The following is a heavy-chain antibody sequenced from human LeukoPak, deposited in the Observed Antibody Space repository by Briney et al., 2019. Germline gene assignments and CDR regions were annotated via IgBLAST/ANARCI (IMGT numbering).Heavy chain of an antibody. J-gene: IGHJ4*02. D-gene: IGHD2-15*01. CDR3: ARVDGSPDY. CDR2: INPNSGNR. CDR1: GYTFTGYY. Sequence: ASVKVSCKASGYTFTGYYMHWVRQAPGQGLEWMGWINPNSGNRGYAQKFQGRVTITRDTSISTAYMELSSLRSEDTAVYYCARVDGSPDYWGQGTLVTVSS. V-gene: IGHV1-8*03.